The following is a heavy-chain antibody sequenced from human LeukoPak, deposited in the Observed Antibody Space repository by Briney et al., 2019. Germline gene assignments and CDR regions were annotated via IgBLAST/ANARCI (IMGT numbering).Heavy chain of an antibody. CDR2: IYTSGST. Sequence: PSQTLSLTCTVSGGSISSGSYYWSWIRQPAGKGLEWIGRIYTSGSTNYNPSLKSRVTISVDTSKNQFSLKLSSVTAADTAVYYCARDFSGSYGEFDYWGQGTLVTVSS. J-gene: IGHJ4*02. D-gene: IGHD1-26*01. CDR1: GGSISSGSYY. V-gene: IGHV4-61*02. CDR3: ARDFSGSYGEFDY.